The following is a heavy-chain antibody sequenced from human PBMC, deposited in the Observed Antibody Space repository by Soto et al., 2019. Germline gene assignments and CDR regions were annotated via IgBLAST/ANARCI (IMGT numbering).Heavy chain of an antibody. V-gene: IGHV3-33*01. CDR2: IWYDGSEK. D-gene: IGHD2-2*01. J-gene: IGHJ5*02. Sequence: SLRLSCAASGFTFRNHGMHGVRLAPGKGLEWVAVIWYDGSEKYYADSVKGRFTISRDNSKNILYLQMNSLRGEDTAVYYCARDLGWPAARFDPWGQGTLVTVSS. CDR1: GFTFRNHG. CDR3: ARDLGWPAARFDP.